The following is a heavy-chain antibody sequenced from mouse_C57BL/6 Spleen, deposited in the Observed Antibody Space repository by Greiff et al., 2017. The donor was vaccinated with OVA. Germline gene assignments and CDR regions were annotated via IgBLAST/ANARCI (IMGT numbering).Heavy chain of an antibody. D-gene: IGHD2-1*01. J-gene: IGHJ3*01. CDR2: IHPNSGST. CDR3: ARENGNYRGGFAY. V-gene: IGHV1-64*01. CDR1: GYTFTSYW. Sequence: QVQLQQPGAELVKPGASVKLSCKASGYTFTSYWMHWVKQRPGQGLEWIGMIHPNSGSTNYNEKFKSKATLTVDKSSSTAYMQLSSLTSEDSAVYYCARENGNYRGGFAYWGQGTLVTVSA.